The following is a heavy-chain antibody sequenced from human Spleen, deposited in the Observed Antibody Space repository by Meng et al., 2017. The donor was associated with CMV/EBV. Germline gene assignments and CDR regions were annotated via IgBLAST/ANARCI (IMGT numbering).Heavy chain of an antibody. CDR1: GFTFSSHG. V-gene: IGHV3-30*02. CDR2: IRYDGSNK. Sequence: GGSLRLSCAASGFTFSSHGMHWVRQAAGKGLEWVAFIRYDGSNKYYADSVQGRFTIYRDNSKNTLYLQMNSLRAEDTAVYYCARSVGRGYYYGMDVWGQGTTVTVSS. J-gene: IGHJ6*02. CDR3: ARSVGRGYYYGMDV. D-gene: IGHD4-23*01.